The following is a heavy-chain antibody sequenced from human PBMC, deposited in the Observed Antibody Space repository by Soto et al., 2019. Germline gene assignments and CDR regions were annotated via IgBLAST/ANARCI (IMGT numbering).Heavy chain of an antibody. CDR2: IDPSDSYT. CDR1: GYSFTSYW. D-gene: IGHD3-3*01. Sequence: PGESLKSSGNGSGYSFTSYWISWVRQMPGKGLEWMGRIDPSDSYTNYSPSFQGHVTISADKSISTAYLQWSSLKASDTAMYYCARDGGRGLPDPYYDFWSGPGGMDVWGHGTTVTV. CDR3: ARDGGRGLPDPYYDFWSGPGGMDV. J-gene: IGHJ6*02. V-gene: IGHV5-10-1*01.